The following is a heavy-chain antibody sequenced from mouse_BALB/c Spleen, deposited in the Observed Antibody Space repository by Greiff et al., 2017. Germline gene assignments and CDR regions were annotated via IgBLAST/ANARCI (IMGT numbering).Heavy chain of an antibody. V-gene: IGHV1-69*02. D-gene: IGHD2-10*02. Sequence: QVHVKQSGAELVRPGASVKLSCKASGYTFTSYWINWVKQRPGQGLEWIGNIYPSDGYTNYNQKFKDKATLTVDKSSSTAYMQLSSPTSEDSAVYYCTRSEKYGLFAYWGQGTLVTVSA. J-gene: IGHJ3*01. CDR2: IYPSDGYT. CDR1: GYTFTSYW. CDR3: TRSEKYGLFAY.